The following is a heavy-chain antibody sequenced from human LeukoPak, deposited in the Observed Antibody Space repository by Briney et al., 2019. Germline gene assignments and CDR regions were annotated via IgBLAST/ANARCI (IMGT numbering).Heavy chain of an antibody. CDR2: IRYDGSNK. CDR3: ARRTDVLTGYYNG. Sequence: GGSLRLSCAASGFTFSSYGMHWVRQAPGKGLEWVAFIRYDGSNKYYADSVKGRFTISRDNSKNTLYLQMNSLRAEDTAVYYCARRTDVLTGYYNGWGQGTLVTVSS. J-gene: IGHJ4*02. CDR1: GFTFSSYG. V-gene: IGHV3-30*02. D-gene: IGHD3-9*01.